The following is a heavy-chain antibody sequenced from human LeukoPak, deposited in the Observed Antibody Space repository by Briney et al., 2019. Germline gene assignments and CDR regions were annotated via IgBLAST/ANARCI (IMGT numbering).Heavy chain of an antibody. CDR1: GFTFSSYA. D-gene: IGHD6-19*01. V-gene: IGHV3-30-3*01. Sequence: PGGSLRLSCAASGFTFSSYAMHWVRQAPGKGLEWVAVISYDGSNKYYADSVKGRFTISRDNSKNTLYLQMNSLRAEDTAVHYCADEVAGYFDYWGQGTLVTVSS. J-gene: IGHJ4*02. CDR2: ISYDGSNK. CDR3: ADEVAGYFDY.